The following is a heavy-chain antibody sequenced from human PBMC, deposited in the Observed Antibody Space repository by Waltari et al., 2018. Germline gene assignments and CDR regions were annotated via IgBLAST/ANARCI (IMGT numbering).Heavy chain of an antibody. CDR3: ARNPRYDSPD. Sequence: EVQLAESGGGLVQPGGSLRISCAASGFTVSNNYMSWVRQAPGKGLEWVSLIYIGGYTQYADSVKGRFTISRDNSKNTLYLQMNSLRVEDTAVYYCARNPRYDSPDWGQGTLVTVSS. D-gene: IGHD3-22*01. CDR2: IYIGGYT. J-gene: IGHJ4*02. CDR1: GFTVSNNY. V-gene: IGHV3-66*02.